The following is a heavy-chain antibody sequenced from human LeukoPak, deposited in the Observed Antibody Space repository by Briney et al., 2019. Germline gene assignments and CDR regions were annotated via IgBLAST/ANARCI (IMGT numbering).Heavy chain of an antibody. CDR2: ISRRSSYT. CDR1: GIPLSDYY. D-gene: IGHD6-13*01. V-gene: IGHV3-11*03. CDR3: AAGTAADG. J-gene: IGHJ4*02. Sequence: GGSLRLSCVVSGIPLSDYYMNCMREAPGGGLDWISLISRRSSYTAYATSVKGRFTISRDNTKNILCLQMNRLRVEDTAVYYWAAGTAADGWGLGTLVAV.